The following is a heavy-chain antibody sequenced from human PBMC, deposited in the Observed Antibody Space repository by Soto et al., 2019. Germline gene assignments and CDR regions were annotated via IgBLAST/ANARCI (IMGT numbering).Heavy chain of an antibody. CDR2: IYSGDST. V-gene: IGHV3-53*01. Sequence: GGSLRLSCAASGFTVSSNYMSWVRQAPGKGLEWVSVIYSGDSTYYADSVKGRFTISRDNSKNTLYLQMNSLRAEDTAVYYCARQTYYDSSGYRPRGYYFDYWGQGTLVTVSS. CDR1: GFTVSSNY. D-gene: IGHD3-22*01. CDR3: ARQTYYDSSGYRPRGYYFDY. J-gene: IGHJ4*02.